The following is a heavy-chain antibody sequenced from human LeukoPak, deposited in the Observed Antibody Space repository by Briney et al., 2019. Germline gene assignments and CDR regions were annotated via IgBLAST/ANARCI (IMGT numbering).Heavy chain of an antibody. D-gene: IGHD2-2*01. V-gene: IGHV1-69*04. CDR2: IIPILGIA. J-gene: IGHJ5*02. Sequence: ASVKVSCEASGGTFSSYAISWVRQAPGQGLEWMGRIIPILGIANYAQKFQGRVTITADKSTSTAYMELSSLRSEDTAVYYCAREPINIVVVPAATAGGFDPWGQGTLVTVSS. CDR1: GGTFSSYA. CDR3: AREPINIVVVPAATAGGFDP.